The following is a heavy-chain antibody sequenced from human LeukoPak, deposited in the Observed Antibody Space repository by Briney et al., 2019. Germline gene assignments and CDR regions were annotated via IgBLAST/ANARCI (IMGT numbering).Heavy chain of an antibody. J-gene: IGHJ4*02. CDR2: IYYSGST. D-gene: IGHD3-22*01. Sequence: PSETLSLTCTVSGGSISTTYYWGWIRQPPGKGLEWIGSIYYSGSTYYNPSLKSRVTISVDTSKNQFSLKLSSVTAADTAVYYCARGRMYYYDSSGYYYLYGPIDYWGQGTLVTVSS. V-gene: IGHV4-39*07. CDR3: ARGRMYYYDSSGYYYLYGPIDY. CDR1: GGSISTTYY.